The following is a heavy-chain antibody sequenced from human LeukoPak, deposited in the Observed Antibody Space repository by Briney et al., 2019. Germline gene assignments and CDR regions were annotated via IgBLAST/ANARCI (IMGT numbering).Heavy chain of an antibody. CDR1: GGSFSAYY. CDR3: ARDQYQLLWARRPSYYMDV. Sequence: SETLSLTCAVYGGSFSAYYWSWIRQPPGKGLEWIGEINHSGSTNYNPSFKSRVTMSVDTSKNQFSLRLSSGTAADTAVYYCARDQYQLLWARRPSYYMDVWGKGTTVTVSS. D-gene: IGHD2-2*01. CDR2: INHSGST. V-gene: IGHV4-34*01. J-gene: IGHJ6*03.